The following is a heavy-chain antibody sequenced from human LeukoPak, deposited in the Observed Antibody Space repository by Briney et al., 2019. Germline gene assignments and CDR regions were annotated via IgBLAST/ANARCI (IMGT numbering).Heavy chain of an antibody. CDR1: GGTFSSYA. CDR2: IIPIFGTA. D-gene: IGHD5-18*01. Sequence: ASVKVSCKASGGTFSSYAISWVRQAPGQGLEWMGGIIPIFGTANYPQKFQGRGRITTDESTSTAYMALSSLRSEDTAVYYCARGAAMAHFDYWGQGTLVTVSS. J-gene: IGHJ4*02. V-gene: IGHV1-69*05. CDR3: ARGAAMAHFDY.